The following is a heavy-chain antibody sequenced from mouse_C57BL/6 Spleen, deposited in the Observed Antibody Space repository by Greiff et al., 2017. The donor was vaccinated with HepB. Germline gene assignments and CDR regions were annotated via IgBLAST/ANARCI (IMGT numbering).Heavy chain of an antibody. J-gene: IGHJ4*01. CDR2: IYPGDGDT. CDR3: ARWGYYGSSYAMDY. Sequence: VQVVESGPELVKPGASVKISCKASGYAFSSSWMNWVKQRPGKGLEWIGRIYPGDGDTNYNGKFKGKATLTADKSASTAYMQLSSLTSEDSAVYFCARWGYYGSSYAMDYWGQGTSVTVSA. V-gene: IGHV1-82*01. CDR1: GYAFSSSW. D-gene: IGHD1-1*01.